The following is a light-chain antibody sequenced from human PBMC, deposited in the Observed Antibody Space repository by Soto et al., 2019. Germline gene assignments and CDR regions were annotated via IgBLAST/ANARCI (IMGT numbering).Light chain of an antibody. V-gene: IGKV4-1*01. CDR2: WAS. CDR3: QQYYNTPVT. CDR1: QTVLSSSNNRNY. J-gene: IGKJ2*01. Sequence: DIVMTQSPDSLPVSLGERATINCKSSQTVLSSSNNRNYLAWYRQKPGQPPKLLIYWASTRESGVPDRFSGSGSGTDFTLTISSLQAEDVAVYYYQQYYNTPVTFGQGTKLEI.